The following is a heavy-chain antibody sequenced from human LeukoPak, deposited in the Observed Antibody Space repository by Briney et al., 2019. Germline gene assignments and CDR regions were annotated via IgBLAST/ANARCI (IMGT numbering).Heavy chain of an antibody. V-gene: IGHV3-15*01. Sequence: GGSLRLSCAASGFTFINAWMSWVRQAPGKGLEWVGRIKSKADGETTDYAAPLRGRFTISRDDSKNTLYLQMNSLNTEDTGVYYCTTGRDRGRSGSDYWGQGTLVTVSS. CDR2: IKSKADGETT. D-gene: IGHD3-3*01. CDR1: GFTFINAW. J-gene: IGHJ4*02. CDR3: TTGRDRGRSGSDY.